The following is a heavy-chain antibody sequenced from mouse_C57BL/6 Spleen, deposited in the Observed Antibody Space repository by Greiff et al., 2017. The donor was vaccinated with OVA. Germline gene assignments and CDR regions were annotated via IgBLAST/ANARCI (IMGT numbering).Heavy chain of an antibody. CDR1: GFTFSSYG. CDR2: ISSGGSYT. CDR3: ARRGYDYDYFDY. D-gene: IGHD2-4*01. Sequence: EVHLVESGGDLVKPGGSLKLSCAASGFTFSSYGMSWVRQTPDKRLEWVATISSGGSYTYYPDSVKGRFTISRDNAKNTLYLQISSLKSEDTAMYYCARRGYDYDYFDYWGQGTTLTVSS. V-gene: IGHV5-6*01. J-gene: IGHJ2*01.